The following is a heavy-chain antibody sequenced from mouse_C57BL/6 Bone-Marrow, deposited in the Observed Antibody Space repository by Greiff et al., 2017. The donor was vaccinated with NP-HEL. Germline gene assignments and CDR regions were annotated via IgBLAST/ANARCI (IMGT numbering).Heavy chain of an antibody. V-gene: IGHV5-4*01. CDR2: ISDGGSYT. Sequence: DVQLVESGGGLVKPGGSLKLSCAASGFTFSSYAMSWVRQTPEKRLEWVATISDGGSYTYYPDNVKGRFTISRDNAKNTLYLQMSHLKSEDTAMYYCAGEGNIDDYSDVYYAMDYWGQGTSVTVSS. CDR3: AGEGNIDDYSDVYYAMDY. J-gene: IGHJ4*01. CDR1: GFTFSSYA. D-gene: IGHD2-4*01.